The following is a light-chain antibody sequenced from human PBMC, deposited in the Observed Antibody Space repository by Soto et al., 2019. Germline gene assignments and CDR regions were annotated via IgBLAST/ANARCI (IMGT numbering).Light chain of an antibody. CDR2: GAS. CDR3: QQYGSSPIT. J-gene: IGKJ5*01. Sequence: EIVLTQSPGTLSLSPGERATLSCRASQSFSSTYLAWYQQKPGQAPRLLVYGASSRATGIPDRFSGFGSGTDFTLTISRLEPEDFAVYFSQQYGSSPITFGQGTRLEIK. CDR1: QSFSSTY. V-gene: IGKV3-20*01.